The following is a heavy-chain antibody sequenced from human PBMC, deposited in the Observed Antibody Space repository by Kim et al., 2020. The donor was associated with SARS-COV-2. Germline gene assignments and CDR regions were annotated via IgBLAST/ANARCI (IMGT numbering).Heavy chain of an antibody. V-gene: IGHV4-39*07. CDR3: ARGSKILLRYFDWFPQEYYFDY. Sequence: SETLSLTCTVSGGSISSSSYYWGWIRQPPGKGLEWIGSIYYSGSTYYNPSLKSRVTITVDTSKNQFSLKLSSVTAADTAVYYCARGSKILLRYFDWFPQEYYFDYWGQGTLVTVSS. J-gene: IGHJ4*02. D-gene: IGHD3-9*01. CDR1: GGSISSSSYY. CDR2: IYYSGST.